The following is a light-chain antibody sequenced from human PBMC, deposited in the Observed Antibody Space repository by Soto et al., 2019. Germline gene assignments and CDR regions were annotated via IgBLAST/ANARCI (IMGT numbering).Light chain of an antibody. V-gene: IGLV2-23*01. Sequence: QSALTQPASVSGSPGQSITISCTGTSSDVGSYNLVSWYQQHPGKAPKLMIYEGSKRPSGVSDRFSGSKSGNTASLTVSGLQPEDEGDYYCSSSAGSGTCAVVFGGGTKLTVL. J-gene: IGLJ2*01. CDR2: EGS. CDR1: SSDVGSYNL. CDR3: SSSAGSGTCAVV.